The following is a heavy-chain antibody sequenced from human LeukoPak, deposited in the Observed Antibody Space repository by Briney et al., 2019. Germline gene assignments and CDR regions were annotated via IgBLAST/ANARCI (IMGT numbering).Heavy chain of an antibody. J-gene: IGHJ5*02. CDR1: GFTFSSYW. V-gene: IGHV3-74*03. CDR3: ARAVAVAGTDA. Sequence: GGSLRLSCAASGFTFSSYWMDWVRQAPGKGPVWLARINSDGFSISYADSVKGRFTISRDNAKNTLYLQMNTLRAEDTAMYYCARAVAVAGTDAWGQGTLVTVSS. CDR2: INSDGFSI. D-gene: IGHD6-19*01.